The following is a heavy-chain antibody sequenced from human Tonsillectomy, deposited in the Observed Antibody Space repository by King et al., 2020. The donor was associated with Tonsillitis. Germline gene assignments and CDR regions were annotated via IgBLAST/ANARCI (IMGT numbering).Heavy chain of an antibody. V-gene: IGHV1-2*02. CDR1: GYTFTGYY. CDR2: INPNSGGT. Sequence: VQLVQSGAGVKKPGASVKVSCKASGYTFTGYYMHWVRQAPGQGLEWMGWINPNSGGTNYAQNFQGRVTMTRDTSISTAYMELGRLRSDDTAVYYCARDMSQLPENYYDSSGAFDIWGQGTMVTVSS. J-gene: IGHJ3*02. D-gene: IGHD3-22*01. CDR3: ARDMSQLPENYYDSSGAFDI.